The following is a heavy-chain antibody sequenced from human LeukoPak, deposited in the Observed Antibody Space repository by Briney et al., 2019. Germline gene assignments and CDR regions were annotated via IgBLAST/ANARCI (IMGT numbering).Heavy chain of an antibody. V-gene: IGHV6-1*01. CDR2: TYYRSKWGN. J-gene: IGHJ6*03. CDR1: GDSVSSNSAA. CDR3: AREGGVYYYIDV. D-gene: IGHD3-16*01. Sequence: SQTLSLTCAISGDSVSSNSAAWHWIRHSASDGLEWLGRTYYRSKWGNDYAVSVKSRVTIHPDTSKTQFSLQLNSVTPEDTGVYYCAREGGVYYYIDVWGKGTTVTVSS.